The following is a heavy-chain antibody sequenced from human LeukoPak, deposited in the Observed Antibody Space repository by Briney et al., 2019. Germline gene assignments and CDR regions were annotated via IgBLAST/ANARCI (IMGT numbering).Heavy chain of an antibody. J-gene: IGHJ6*02. Sequence: GGSLRLSCGASGYPFSNFWMTWVRQAPGKGLVWVSRINSDGSSTSYADSVKGRFTISRDNAKNTLYLQMNSLRAEDTAVYYCASDYYGSGSYFGGWFNYGMDVWGQGTTVTVSS. CDR3: ASDYYGSGSYFGGWFNYGMDV. CDR1: GYPFSNFW. V-gene: IGHV3-74*01. CDR2: INSDGSST. D-gene: IGHD3-10*01.